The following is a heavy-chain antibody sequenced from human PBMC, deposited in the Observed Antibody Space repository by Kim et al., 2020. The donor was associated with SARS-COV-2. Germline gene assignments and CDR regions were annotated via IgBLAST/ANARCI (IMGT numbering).Heavy chain of an antibody. V-gene: IGHV3-74*01. J-gene: IGHJ4*02. CDR3: ARGHLGELSSNDY. D-gene: IGHD3-16*02. Sequence: SADSGKGRFTISRDNAKHTLYLQMNSLRAEDTAVYYCARGHLGELSSNDYWGQGTLVTVSS.